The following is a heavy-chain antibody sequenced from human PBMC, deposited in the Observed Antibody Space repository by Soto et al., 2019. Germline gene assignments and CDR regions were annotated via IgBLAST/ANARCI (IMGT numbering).Heavy chain of an antibody. V-gene: IGHV4-31*03. D-gene: IGHD2-21*02. J-gene: IGHJ4*02. CDR3: ARLWVCGDDCYSFDY. CDR2: IYYRGST. Sequence: SETLSVTCTVSGGSIRSGGYNWSWIRQHPGKGLEWIGYIYYRGSTYYNPSLKSRVTISVDTSKNQFSLKLSSVTAADTAFYYFARLWVCGDDCYSFDYWGQGALVTVSS. CDR1: GGSIRSGGYN.